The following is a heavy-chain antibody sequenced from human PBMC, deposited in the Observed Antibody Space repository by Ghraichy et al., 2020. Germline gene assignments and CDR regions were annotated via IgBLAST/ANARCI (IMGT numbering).Heavy chain of an antibody. Sequence: GGSLRLSCAASGFTFSSYEMNWVRQAPGKGLEWVSYISSSGSTIYYADSVKGRFTISRDNAKNSLYLQMNSLRAEDTAVYYCARGSSYGTDIDYWGQGTLVTVSS. CDR1: GFTFSSYE. V-gene: IGHV3-48*03. CDR3: ARGSSYGTDIDY. D-gene: IGHD5-18*01. CDR2: ISSSGSTI. J-gene: IGHJ4*02.